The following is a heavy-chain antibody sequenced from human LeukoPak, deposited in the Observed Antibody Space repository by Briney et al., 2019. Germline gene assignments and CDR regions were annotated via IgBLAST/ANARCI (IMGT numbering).Heavy chain of an antibody. Sequence: PSQTLSLTCTVSGDSISSDAFYWSCVRQHPGKGLEWIGYIYYSGSTSYNPSLKSRPTISVDTSKNQFSLKLRSVTAADTAVYYCARGVSVYYDSSGYYYFDYWGQGTLVTVSS. J-gene: IGHJ4*02. V-gene: IGHV4-31*03. CDR1: GDSISSDAFY. CDR3: ARGVSVYYDSSGYYYFDY. CDR2: IYYSGST. D-gene: IGHD3-22*01.